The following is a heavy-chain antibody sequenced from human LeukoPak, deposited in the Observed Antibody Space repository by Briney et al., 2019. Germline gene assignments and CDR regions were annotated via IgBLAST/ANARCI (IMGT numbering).Heavy chain of an antibody. V-gene: IGHV3-7*03. D-gene: IGHD5-12*01. Sequence: GGSLRLSCAASGFTFSSDWMSWVRQAPGKGLEWVANIKQDGSEKYYVDSVKGRFTISRDNAKTSLYLQMNSLRAEDTAVYYCARRATTIDYWGQGTLVTVSS. CDR3: ARRATTIDY. CDR2: IKQDGSEK. CDR1: GFTFSSDW. J-gene: IGHJ4*02.